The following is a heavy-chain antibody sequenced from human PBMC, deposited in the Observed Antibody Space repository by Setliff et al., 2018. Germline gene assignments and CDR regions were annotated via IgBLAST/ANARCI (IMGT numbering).Heavy chain of an antibody. CDR1: GDSISSGSYY. V-gene: IGHV4-31*03. CDR2: IFHSGST. Sequence: LSLTCTVSGDSISSGSYYWNWIRQHPEKGLEWLGYIFHSGSTHYNSSLKSRITISIDTSKNHFSLELNSVTAADSAVYYCARVADGSGSFYLGFDYWGQGILVNVSS. J-gene: IGHJ4*02. D-gene: IGHD3-10*01. CDR3: ARVADGSGSFYLGFDY.